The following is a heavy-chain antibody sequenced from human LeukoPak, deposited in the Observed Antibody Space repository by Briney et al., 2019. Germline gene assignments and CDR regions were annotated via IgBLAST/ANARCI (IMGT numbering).Heavy chain of an antibody. D-gene: IGHD2-2*01. V-gene: IGHV3-21*01. Sequence: PGGSLRLSCSASGFTFSNYKMNWVRQAPGKGLEWFSSISSSSSYIYYADSVKGRFTISRDNAKNSLFLQMNSLRAEDTAVYYCARERLVVVGDSYYYYGMDVWGQGTTVTVSS. CDR3: ARERLVVVGDSYYYYGMDV. J-gene: IGHJ6*02. CDR1: GFTFSNYK. CDR2: ISSSSSYI.